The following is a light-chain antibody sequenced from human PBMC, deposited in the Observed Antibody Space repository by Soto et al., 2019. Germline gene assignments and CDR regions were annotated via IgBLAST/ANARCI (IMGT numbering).Light chain of an antibody. V-gene: IGKV3-20*01. CDR2: DAS. CDR3: QQYGGSPRT. Sequence: EVVLTQSPDTLSLSPGERATLSCRASQSISQSLAWYQQRPGQSPRLLIYDASRRATGIPDRFTGSGFGTDFTLTISRLAPEDLAVYYCQQYGGSPRTFGQGTKVDIK. J-gene: IGKJ1*01. CDR1: QSISQS.